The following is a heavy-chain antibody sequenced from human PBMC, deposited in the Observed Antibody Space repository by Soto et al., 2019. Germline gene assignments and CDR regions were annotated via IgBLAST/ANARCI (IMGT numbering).Heavy chain of an antibody. CDR1: GGSFSGYY. CDR3: ARGRGTITYYYGSGSYYGLRYFDY. Sequence: SETLSLTCAVYGGSFSGYYWSWIRQPPGKGLEWIGEINHSGSTNYNPSLKSRVTISVDTSKNQFSLKLSSVTAADTAVYYCARGRGTITYYYGSGSYYGLRYFDYWGQGTLVTVSS. J-gene: IGHJ4*02. D-gene: IGHD3-10*01. CDR2: INHSGST. V-gene: IGHV4-34*01.